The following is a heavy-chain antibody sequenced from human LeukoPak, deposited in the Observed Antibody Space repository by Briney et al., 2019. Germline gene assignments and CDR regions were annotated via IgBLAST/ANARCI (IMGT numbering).Heavy chain of an antibody. CDR1: GVPFITAW. CDR2: IYSGGST. V-gene: IGHV3-66*04. J-gene: IGHJ2*01. CDR3: AKQRAYWYFDF. Sequence: GGSLRLSCAASGVPFITAWMNWVRQAPGKGLEWVSVIYSGGSTYYADSVKGRFTISRDNSKNTLYLQMNSLRAEDTAVYYCAKQRAYWYFDFWGRGTLVTVSS.